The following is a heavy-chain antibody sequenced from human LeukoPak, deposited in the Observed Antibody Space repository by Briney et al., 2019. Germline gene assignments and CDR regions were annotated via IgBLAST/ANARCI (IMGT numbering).Heavy chain of an antibody. J-gene: IGHJ4*02. Sequence: SETLSLTCTVSGGSISSYYWSWIRQPPGKGLEWIGYIHYSGSTNYNPSLKSRVTISVDTSKNQFSLKLSSVTAADTAVYYCARAIEVGAMTPFDYWGQGTLVTVSS. CDR3: ARAIEVGAMTPFDY. D-gene: IGHD1-26*01. CDR2: IHYSGST. V-gene: IGHV4-59*08. CDR1: GGSISSYY.